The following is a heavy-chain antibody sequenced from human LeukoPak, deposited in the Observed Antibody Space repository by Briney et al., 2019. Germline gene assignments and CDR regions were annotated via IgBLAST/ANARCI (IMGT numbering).Heavy chain of an antibody. V-gene: IGHV3-23*01. D-gene: IGHD2-8*01. J-gene: IGHJ6*03. Sequence: GGSLRLSCAASGFTFSSYAMSWVRQAPGKGLEWVSAISGSGGSTYYADSVKGRFTISRDNSKNTLYLQMNSLRAEGTAVYYCAKYGDSPLYYMDVWGKGTTVTVSS. CDR3: AKYGDSPLYYMDV. CDR1: GFTFSSYA. CDR2: ISGSGGST.